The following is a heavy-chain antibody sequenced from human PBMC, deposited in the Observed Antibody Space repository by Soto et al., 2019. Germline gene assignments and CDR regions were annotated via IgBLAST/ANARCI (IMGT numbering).Heavy chain of an antibody. D-gene: IGHD3-16*01. CDR2: TYYRSKWYN. Sequence: SQTLSLTCAISGDSVSGNSAAWNWIRQSPSRGLEWLGRTYYRSKWYNDYAVSVKSRITVTPDTSKNQFSLHLNSVTPEDTAVYYCEREFPYYESSDSYFDYGGQGALVTV. CDR1: GDSVSGNSAA. CDR3: EREFPYYESSDSYFDY. V-gene: IGHV6-1*01. J-gene: IGHJ4*02.